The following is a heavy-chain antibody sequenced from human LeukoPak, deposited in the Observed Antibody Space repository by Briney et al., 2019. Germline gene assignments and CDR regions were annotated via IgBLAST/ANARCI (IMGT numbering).Heavy chain of an antibody. CDR1: GYTFTGYY. J-gene: IGHJ6*03. CDR3: ARDLWGQVLLWFGERDPSTYDRDV. Sequence: ASVKVSCKASGYTFTGYYMHWARQAPGQGLEWMGWINPNSGGTNYAQKFQGRVTMTRDTSISTAYMELSRLRSDDTAVYYCARDLWGQVLLWFGERDPSTYDRDVWGKETTVSISS. D-gene: IGHD3-10*01. V-gene: IGHV1-2*02. CDR2: INPNSGGT.